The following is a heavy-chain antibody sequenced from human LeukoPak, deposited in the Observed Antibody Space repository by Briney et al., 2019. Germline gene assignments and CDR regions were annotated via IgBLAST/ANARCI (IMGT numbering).Heavy chain of an antibody. CDR3: ARTYSGSPGDY. J-gene: IGHJ4*02. CDR2: IYYSGST. V-gene: IGHV4-59*01. D-gene: IGHD1-26*01. CDR1: GVSISSYY. Sequence: SSETLSLTCTVSGVSISSYYWSWIRQPPGKGLEWIGYIYYSGSTNYNPSLKSRVTISVDTSKNQFSLKLSSVTAADTAVYYCARTYSGSPGDYWGQGTLVTVSS.